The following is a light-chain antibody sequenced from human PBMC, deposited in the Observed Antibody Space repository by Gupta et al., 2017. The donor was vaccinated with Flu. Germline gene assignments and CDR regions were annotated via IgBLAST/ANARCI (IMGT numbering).Light chain of an antibody. Sequence: QSVLTPPPSVSGAPGQRVTLSCTGSSSNIGAGYDVHWYQQLPGTAPKLLIYGNSNRPSGVPDRFSGSKSGTSASLAITGLQAEDEADYYCQSYDSSLKVVFGGGTKLTVL. CDR3: QSYDSSLKVV. CDR1: SSNIGAGYD. CDR2: GNS. J-gene: IGLJ2*01. V-gene: IGLV1-40*01.